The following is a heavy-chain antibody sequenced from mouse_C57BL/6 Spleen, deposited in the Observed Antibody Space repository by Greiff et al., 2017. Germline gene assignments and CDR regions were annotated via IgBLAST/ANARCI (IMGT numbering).Heavy chain of an antibody. CDR1: GYTFTSYW. CDR2: IHPNSGST. CDR3: AREPYYGNYLAWFAY. Sequence: VKLQQPGAELVKPGASVKLSCKASGYTFTSYWMHWVKQRPGQGLAWIGMIHPNSGSTNYNEKFKSKATLTVDKSSSTAYMQLSSLTSEDSAVYYCAREPYYGNYLAWFAYWGQGTLVTVSA. D-gene: IGHD2-1*01. V-gene: IGHV1-64*01. J-gene: IGHJ3*01.